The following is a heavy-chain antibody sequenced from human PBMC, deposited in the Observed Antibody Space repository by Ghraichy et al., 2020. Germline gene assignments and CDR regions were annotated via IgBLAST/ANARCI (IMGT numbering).Heavy chain of an antibody. J-gene: IGHJ3*02. CDR1: GGSINSYY. D-gene: IGHD1-1*01. Sequence: SQTLSLTCTVSGGSINSYYWSWIRQPPGKGLEWIGYIYYSGSSYYNPSLKSRVTISVDTSKNQFSLKLSSVTAADTAVYYCARTNWNDAAFDIWGQGTMVTVSS. CDR3: ARTNWNDAAFDI. V-gene: IGHV4-59*01. CDR2: IYYSGSS.